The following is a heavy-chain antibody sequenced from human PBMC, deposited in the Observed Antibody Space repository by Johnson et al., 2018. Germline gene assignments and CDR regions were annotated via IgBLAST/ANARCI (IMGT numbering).Heavy chain of an antibody. Sequence: EVQLVESGGNLVQXGGSLRLSCAASGFTLSSHDMHWVRQAPGKGLEWVAAISVRGVGPYYSDAGKGRFTIPRDNAKNTLYLQMNSLRPEDTALYYCAKVLSMVTYFWFGMDVWGQGTTVTVSS. CDR1: GFTLSSHD. D-gene: IGHD5-18*01. CDR2: ISVRGVGP. CDR3: AKVLSMVTYFWFGMDV. J-gene: IGHJ6*02. V-gene: IGHV3-23*04.